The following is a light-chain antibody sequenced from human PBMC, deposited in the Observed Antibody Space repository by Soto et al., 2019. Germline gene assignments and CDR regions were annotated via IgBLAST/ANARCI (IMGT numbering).Light chain of an antibody. CDR1: QSVSSN. V-gene: IGKV3-15*01. CDR3: QQYNDLIT. J-gene: IGKJ5*01. CDR2: DAS. Sequence: EIVMTQSPDTLSVSPGERATLSCRASQSVSSNFAWYQQKPDQAPRLLIYDASTRATGIPARFSGSGSGTEFTLTISSLQSEDFAVYYCQQYNDLITFGQGTRLAIK.